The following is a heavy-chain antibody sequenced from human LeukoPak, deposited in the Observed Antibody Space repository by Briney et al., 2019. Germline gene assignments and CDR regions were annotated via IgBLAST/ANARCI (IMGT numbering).Heavy chain of an antibody. J-gene: IGHJ4*02. Sequence: PGRSLRLTCAASGFIFGAYALHWVRQAPGKGLEWVAVISYDGGNKYYVDSVKGRITISRDKSKNTVYLQMNSLRVEDTAVYYCARDAGTDGTYFDYWGQGALVTVSS. D-gene: IGHD1-1*01. CDR3: ARDAGTDGTYFDY. CDR2: ISYDGGNK. V-gene: IGHV3-30*04. CDR1: GFIFGAYA.